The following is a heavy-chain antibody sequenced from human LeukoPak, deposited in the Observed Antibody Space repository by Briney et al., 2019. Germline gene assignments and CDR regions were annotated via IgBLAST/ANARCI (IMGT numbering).Heavy chain of an antibody. CDR3: ARGAYDYVAFDI. CDR1: GYSIAGYY. J-gene: IGHJ3*02. V-gene: IGHV1-2*06. Sequence: GASVKVSCKNPGYSIAGYYIHWVRQAPGQGLEWMGRLNPNYRDTNFAQRFQGRVTMTRDTTITTAFMELNNLRSDDTAIYYCARGAYDYVAFDIWGQGTLVTVSS. D-gene: IGHD3-16*01. CDR2: LNPNYRDT.